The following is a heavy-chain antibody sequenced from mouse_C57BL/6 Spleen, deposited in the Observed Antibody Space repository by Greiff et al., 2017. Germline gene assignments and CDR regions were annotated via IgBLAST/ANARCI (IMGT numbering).Heavy chain of an antibody. CDR1: GFTFSDSY. Sequence: EVKLVESEGGLVQPGSSMKLSCTASGFTFSDSYMAWVRQVPEKGLEWVANINYDGSSTYYLDSLKSRFIISRDNAKNILYLQMSSLKSEDTATYYGARGNYYGSSYWYFDVWGTGTTVTVSS. V-gene: IGHV5-16*01. J-gene: IGHJ1*03. CDR2: INYDGSST. D-gene: IGHD1-1*01. CDR3: ARGNYYGSSYWYFDV.